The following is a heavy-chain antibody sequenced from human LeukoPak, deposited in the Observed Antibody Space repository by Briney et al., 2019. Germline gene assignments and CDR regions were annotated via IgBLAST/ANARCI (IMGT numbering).Heavy chain of an antibody. J-gene: IGHJ4*01. CDR3: AKEYSGYDFDC. CDR1: GFTLRTYA. V-gene: IGHV3-23*01. CDR2: ISCSAGFT. D-gene: IGHD5-12*01. Sequence: GSLRLSCLAYGFTLRTYAMSWVRQAPGKGLEWVSAISCSAGFTYYADAVRGRFTVSRDISTNTVFLQMDSLRAGETAVYYCAKEYSGYDFDCWGQGTLVTVSS.